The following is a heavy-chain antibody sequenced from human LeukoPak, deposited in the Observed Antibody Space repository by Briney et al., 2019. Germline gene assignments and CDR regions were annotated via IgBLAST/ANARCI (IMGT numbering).Heavy chain of an antibody. V-gene: IGHV3-7*03. Sequence: PGGSLRLSCAASGFTFGSYWMSWVREAPGKGLEWGANIKQDGSEKYYVDSVKGRFTISRDNAKNSLYLQMNSLRAEDTAVYYCARAKSLFDSWGQGTLVTVSS. J-gene: IGHJ4*02. D-gene: IGHD3-10*01. CDR3: ARAKSLFDS. CDR2: IKQDGSEK. CDR1: GFTFGSYW.